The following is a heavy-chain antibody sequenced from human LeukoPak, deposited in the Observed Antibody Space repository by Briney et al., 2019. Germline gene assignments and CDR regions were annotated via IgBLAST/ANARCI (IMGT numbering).Heavy chain of an antibody. V-gene: IGHV3-53*01. J-gene: IGHJ4*02. CDR2: LYPAGDT. D-gene: IGHD4-17*01. CDR1: GITVSDNY. Sequence: GGSLRLSCAASGITVSDNYMSWVRQTPGKGLEWVSTLYPAGDTYFADSVRGRFTISRDISKNTVYLQMGSLRAEDTAVYFCARVHFPYGDFDYWGQGALVTVSS. CDR3: ARVHFPYGDFDY.